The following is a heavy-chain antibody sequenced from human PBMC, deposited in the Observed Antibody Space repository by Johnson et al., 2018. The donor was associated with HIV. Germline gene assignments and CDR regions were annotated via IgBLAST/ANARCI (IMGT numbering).Heavy chain of an antibody. CDR1: GFTFSSYA. J-gene: IGHJ3*02. D-gene: IGHD6-13*01. Sequence: QVQLVESGGTLVRPGGSLRLSCAASGFTFSSYAIHWVRQAPGKGLEWVAVISYDENNKYYADSVKARFTISRDNSKNTLYLQMNSLRAEDTAVYYCAREIGYSSSWYLGSGWYPDAFDIWGQGTMVTVSS. CDR2: ISYDENNK. CDR3: AREIGYSSSWYLGSGWYPDAFDI. V-gene: IGHV3-30-3*01.